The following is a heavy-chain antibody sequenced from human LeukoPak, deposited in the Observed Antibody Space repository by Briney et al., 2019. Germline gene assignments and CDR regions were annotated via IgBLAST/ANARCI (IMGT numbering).Heavy chain of an antibody. CDR1: GYTFSSYA. CDR3: VKDLGRYRNNCFDY. J-gene: IGHJ4*02. V-gene: IGHV3-23*01. CDR2: ISGSGGGT. Sequence: GGSLRLSCAASGYTFSSYAMSWVRQAPEKGLEWVSTISGSGGGTYYADSVKGRFTISRDDSKNTLYLQMNSLRAEDTAVYYRVKDLGRYRNNCFDYWGQGTLVTVSS. D-gene: IGHD1-26*01.